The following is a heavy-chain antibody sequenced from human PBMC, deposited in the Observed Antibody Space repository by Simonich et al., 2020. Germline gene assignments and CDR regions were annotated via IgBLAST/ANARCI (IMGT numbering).Heavy chain of an antibody. CDR1: GYTFTSYG. V-gene: IGHV1-18*01. J-gene: IGHJ4*02. D-gene: IGHD6-13*01. CDR3: ARDQGGRAAAATDY. Sequence: QVQLVQSGAEVKKPGASVKVSCKASGYTFTSYGISGVRQAPGQGLEWMGWVSTYNGNTNYAQKLQGRFTMTTDTATGTAYMELRSLRSDDTAVYYCARDQGGRAAAATDYWGQGTLVTVSS. CDR2: VSTYNGNT.